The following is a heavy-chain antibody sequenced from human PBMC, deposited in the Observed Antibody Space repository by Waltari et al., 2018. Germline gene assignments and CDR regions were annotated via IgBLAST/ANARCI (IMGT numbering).Heavy chain of an antibody. V-gene: IGHV3-21*01. CDR1: VFTFSGYS. J-gene: IGHJ4*02. D-gene: IGHD3-16*01. CDR3: ARDRRGYFDY. Sequence: EVQLVESGGGLVKPGGSLRLSCEASVFTFSGYSRNWVRQAPGKGLEWVSSISGDSICIYYADSVNCRFTSSSDDAKNSLYLQMNGLRVEDTAVYYCARDRRGYFDYWGPGTLVSVSS. CDR2: ISGDSICI.